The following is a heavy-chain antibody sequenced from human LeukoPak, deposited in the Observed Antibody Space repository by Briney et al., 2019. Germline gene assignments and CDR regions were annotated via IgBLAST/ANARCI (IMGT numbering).Heavy chain of an antibody. V-gene: IGHV1-18*01. J-gene: IGHJ6*03. Sequence: ASVKVSCKASGYTFTSYGISWVRQAPGQGLERMGWISAYNGNTNYAQKLQGRVTMTTDTSTSTAYMELRSLRSDDTAVYYWARSPVVGATPHYYYYMDVWGKGTTVTVSS. CDR2: ISAYNGNT. D-gene: IGHD1-26*01. CDR1: GYTFTSYG. CDR3: ARSPVVGATPHYYYYMDV.